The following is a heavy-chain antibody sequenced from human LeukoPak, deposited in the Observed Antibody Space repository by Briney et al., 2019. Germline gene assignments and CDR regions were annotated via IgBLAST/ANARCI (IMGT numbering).Heavy chain of an antibody. Sequence: GGSLRLSCAASGFTFSSYSMNWVRQAPGKGLEWVSSISSSSSYIYYADSVKGRFTISRDNAKNSLYLQMNSLRAEDTAVYYCERDREAGAALEFDYWGQGTLVTVSS. CDR3: ERDREAGAALEFDY. CDR2: ISSSSSYI. D-gene: IGHD1-26*01. J-gene: IGHJ4*02. V-gene: IGHV3-21*01. CDR1: GFTFSSYS.